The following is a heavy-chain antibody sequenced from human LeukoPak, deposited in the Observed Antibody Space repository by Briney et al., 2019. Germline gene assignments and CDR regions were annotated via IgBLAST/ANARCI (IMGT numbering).Heavy chain of an antibody. CDR1: GGSISSYY. V-gene: IGHV4-4*09. CDR2: IYSSGTT. CDR3: ARAEGSGSGAYTLDY. D-gene: IGHD3-10*01. Sequence: SETLSLTCTVSGGSISSYYWSWIRQPPGKGLEWIGYIYSSGTTHYNPSLYNRVTISLDTSKSQFSLHLNSVTAADTAVYYCARAEGSGSGAYTLDYWGQGILVTVSS. J-gene: IGHJ4*02.